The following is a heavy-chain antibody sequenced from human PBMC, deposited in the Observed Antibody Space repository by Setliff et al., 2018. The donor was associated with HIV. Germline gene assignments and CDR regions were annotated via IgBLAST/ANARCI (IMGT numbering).Heavy chain of an antibody. D-gene: IGHD3-10*01. J-gene: IGHJ6*04. CDR1: GHTFTNYD. Sequence: ASVKVSCKPSGHTFTNYDIHWMRRATGQGLEWMGWMNPNSGVSGYALKFHDRVTMTRDTSITTAYMELSSLTSEDTAVYYCARGKGVGGVIIRGGLDVWGKGTTVTVSS. CDR3: ARGKGVGGVIIRGGLDV. V-gene: IGHV1-8*01. CDR2: MNPNSGVS.